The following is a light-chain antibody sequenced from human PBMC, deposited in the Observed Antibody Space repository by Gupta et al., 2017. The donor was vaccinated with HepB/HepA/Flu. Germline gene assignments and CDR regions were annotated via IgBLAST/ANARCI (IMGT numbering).Light chain of an antibody. J-gene: IGLJ2*01. CDR1: DSDVGGYDY. CDR2: QVS. Sequence: QSALTPPPSASASPGQSLTISCTGSDSDVGGYDYVSWYQQHPGKAPKLIIFQVSKRPSGVPDRFSGSKSGSTASLTVSGVQAEDEADYYCSSYGGNGNVVFGGGTKLTVL. V-gene: IGLV2-8*01. CDR3: SSYGGNGNVV.